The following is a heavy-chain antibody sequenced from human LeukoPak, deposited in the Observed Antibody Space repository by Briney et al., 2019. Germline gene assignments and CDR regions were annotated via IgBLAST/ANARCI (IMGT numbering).Heavy chain of an antibody. V-gene: IGHV3-30*04. J-gene: IGHJ5*02. D-gene: IGHD6-13*01. CDR2: ISYDGSNK. Sequence: PGGSLRLSCAASGFTFSSYAMHWVRQAPGKGLGWVAVISYDGSNKYYADSVKGRFTISRDNSKNTLYLQMNSLRAEDTAVYYCARAHSAAGYLGWFDPWGQGTLVTVSS. CDR1: GFTFSSYA. CDR3: ARAHSAAGYLGWFDP.